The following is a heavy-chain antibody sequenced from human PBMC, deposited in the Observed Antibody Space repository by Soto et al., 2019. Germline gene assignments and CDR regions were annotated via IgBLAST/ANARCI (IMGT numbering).Heavy chain of an antibody. CDR1: GYTFSDFD. Sequence: ASVKVSCKASGYTFSDFDINWLRQAAGQGPEWMGCMNAKSGDTFSAQRLQGKFNMTWDTSLSTAYMEVGSLTSDDAAIYYCARGNPFNYAGFDVWGQGTTVTVSS. V-gene: IGHV1-8*01. D-gene: IGHD3-16*01. CDR2: MNAKSGDT. CDR3: ARGNPFNYAGFDV. J-gene: IGHJ6*02.